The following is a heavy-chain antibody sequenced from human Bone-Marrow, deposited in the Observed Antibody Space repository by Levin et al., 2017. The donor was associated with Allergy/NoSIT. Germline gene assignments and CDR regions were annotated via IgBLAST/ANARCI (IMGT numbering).Heavy chain of an antibody. CDR3: ATASELRGLDI. CDR1: GDTLSELS. CDR2: FAAEDGEA. V-gene: IGHV1-24*01. Sequence: VASVKVSCKVSGDTLSELSIQWVRQAPGKGLEWMGTFAAEDGEAVFAQKFQDRLTMTEDTSTDTEYMELRSLISEDTAVYYCATASELRGLDIWGQGTLVTVSS. J-gene: IGHJ3*02. D-gene: IGHD1-14*01.